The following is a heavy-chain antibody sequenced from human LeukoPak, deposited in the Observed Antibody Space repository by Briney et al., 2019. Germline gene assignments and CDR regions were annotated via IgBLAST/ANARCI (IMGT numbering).Heavy chain of an antibody. J-gene: IGHJ3*02. Sequence: SETLSLTCTVSGGSISSSSYYWGWIRQPPGKGLEWIGSIYYSGSTYYNPSLKSRVTISVDKSKNQFSLKLSSVTAADTAVYYCALKAATLDAFDIWGQGTMVTVSS. CDR1: GGSISSSSYY. V-gene: IGHV4-39*07. CDR2: IYYSGST. D-gene: IGHD6-25*01. CDR3: ALKAATLDAFDI.